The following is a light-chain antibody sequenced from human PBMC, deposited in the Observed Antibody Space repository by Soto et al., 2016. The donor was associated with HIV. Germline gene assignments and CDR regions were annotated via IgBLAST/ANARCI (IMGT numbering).Light chain of an antibody. Sequence: QPVLTQPPSVSGASGQRVTISCTGSSANIGAGYDVHWYQHLPRTAPKLLIYGNNNRPSGVPARFSVSKSDTSASLAITGLQAEDAADYYCQSYDTTLSAPVFGRGIKLTVL. J-gene: IGLJ2*01. CDR2: GNN. V-gene: IGLV1-40*01. CDR1: SANIGAGYD. CDR3: QSYDTTLSAPV.